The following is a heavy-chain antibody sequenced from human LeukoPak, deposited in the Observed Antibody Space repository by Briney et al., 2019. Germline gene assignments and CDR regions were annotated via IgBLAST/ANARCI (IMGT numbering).Heavy chain of an antibody. V-gene: IGHV3-23*01. CDR1: GFTFSSYA. Sequence: GGSLRLSCAASGFTFSSYAMSWVRQAPGKGLEWISAISGSGGSTYYADSVKGRFTISRDNSKNTLYLQMNSLRAEDTAVYYCAKGVEPAAKTYNWFDPWGQGTLVTVSS. D-gene: IGHD2-2*01. CDR3: AKGVEPAAKTYNWFDP. J-gene: IGHJ5*02. CDR2: ISGSGGST.